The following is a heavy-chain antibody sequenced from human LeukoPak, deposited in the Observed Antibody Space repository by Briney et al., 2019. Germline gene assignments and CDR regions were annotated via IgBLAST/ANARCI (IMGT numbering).Heavy chain of an antibody. J-gene: IGHJ6*03. CDR3: ARDLHSSSSLCYYYMDV. CDR2: MNPNSGNT. D-gene: IGHD6-6*01. V-gene: IGHV1-8*01. Sequence: GASVKVSCKASGYTFTSYDINWVRQATGQGLEWMGWMNPNSGNTGYAQKFQGRVTMTRNTSISTVYMELSSLRSEDTAVYYCARDLHSSSSLCYYYMDVWGKGTTVTVSS. CDR1: GYTFTSYD.